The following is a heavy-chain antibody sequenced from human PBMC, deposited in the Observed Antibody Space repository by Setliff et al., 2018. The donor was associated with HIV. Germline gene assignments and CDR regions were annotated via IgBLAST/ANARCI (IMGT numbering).Heavy chain of an antibody. CDR2: IYTSGNT. CDR3: ATVRVDHNWFDP. CDR1: LGFITSCAYH. V-gene: IGHV4-39*01. J-gene: IGHJ5*02. Sequence: SETLSLTCTISLGFITSCAYHWVWIRQPPGKGLQWIGRIYTSGNTNSNPSLKRRVTILVDTSKNEFSLKLASVTAADTAVYYCATVRVDHNWFDPWGQGTLVTVSS.